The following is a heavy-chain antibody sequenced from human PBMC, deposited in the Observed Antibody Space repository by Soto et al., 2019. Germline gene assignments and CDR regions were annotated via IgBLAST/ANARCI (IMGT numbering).Heavy chain of an antibody. V-gene: IGHV1-2*02. CDR2: INPNSGGT. D-gene: IGHD6-19*01. J-gene: IGHJ6*02. CDR1: AYTFTDYY. CDR3: ARDQSPSSGWPGMDV. Sequence: SVKVSCKASAYTFTDYYMHWVRQAPGQGLEWMGWINPNSGGTNYAQKFQGRVTMTRDTSISTAYMELNRLRSDDTAVYYCARDQSPSSGWPGMDVWGQGTTVTGSS.